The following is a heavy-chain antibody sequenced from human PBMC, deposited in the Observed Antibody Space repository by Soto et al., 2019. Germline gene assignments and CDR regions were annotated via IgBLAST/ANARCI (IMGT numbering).Heavy chain of an antibody. CDR3: APTIYHGSWFFDA. CDR2: IYWDADK. D-gene: IGHD3-10*01. J-gene: IGHJ4*02. CDR1: GFSLSTTGVG. Sequence: QITLRESGPTLVRPTQTLTLTCTFSGFSLSTTGVGVGWIRQPPGEALEWLALIYWDADKRYSPSLKSRLTLTNDTSKHQAVLTLTNMHPLDTATCFCAPTIYHGSWFFDAWGQGTLATVSS. V-gene: IGHV2-5*02.